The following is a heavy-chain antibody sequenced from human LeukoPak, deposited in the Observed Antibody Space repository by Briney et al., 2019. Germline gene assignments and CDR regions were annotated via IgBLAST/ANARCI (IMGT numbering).Heavy chain of an antibody. CDR3: ARSEMTNQFDYYYGMDV. D-gene: IGHD4-11*01. CDR2: ISYDGSNK. CDR1: GFTFSSYA. J-gene: IGHJ6*02. Sequence: PGRPLRLSCAASGFTFSSYAMHWVRQAPAKGLHRVAVISYDGSNKYYADSVKGRFTISRDNSKNTLYLQMNSLRAEDTAVYYCARSEMTNQFDYYYGMDVWGQGTTVTVSS. V-gene: IGHV3-30-3*01.